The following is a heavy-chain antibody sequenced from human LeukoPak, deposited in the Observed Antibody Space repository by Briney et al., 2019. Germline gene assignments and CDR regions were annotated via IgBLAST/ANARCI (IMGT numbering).Heavy chain of an antibody. V-gene: IGHV1-2*02. J-gene: IGHJ4*02. D-gene: IGHD2-2*01. CDR2: INVNRGGT. CDR1: GYTFTDYY. CDR3: ARRYCSSTSCYCFDY. Sequence: ASLKVSCKASGYTFTDYYMHWVRQAPGQGLEWMGWINVNRGGTNYAQRFQDRVTMTRDTSITTAYMELNRLKSDDTAVYYCARRYCSSTSCYCFDYWGQGTLVTVSS.